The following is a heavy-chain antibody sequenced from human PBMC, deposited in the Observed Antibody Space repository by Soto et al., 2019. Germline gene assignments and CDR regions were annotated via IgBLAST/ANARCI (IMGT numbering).Heavy chain of an antibody. D-gene: IGHD1-26*01. J-gene: IGHJ4*02. Sequence: QVHLVESGGGVVQPGTSLRLSCAASGFIFSAFGMHWVRQAPGKGLEWVAFLSQDGSNKFYADSVRGRFTISRDNSKNTVYLHMNRLRAEDTAVYYCARDRDGGTYTFFDSWGQGTRVTVSS. CDR2: LSQDGSNK. CDR3: ARDRDGGTYTFFDS. CDR1: GFIFSAFG. V-gene: IGHV3-30*03.